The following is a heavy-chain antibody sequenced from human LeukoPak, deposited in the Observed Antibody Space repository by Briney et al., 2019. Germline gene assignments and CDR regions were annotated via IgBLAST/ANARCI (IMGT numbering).Heavy chain of an antibody. Sequence: GGSLRLSCAASGFTFTNYAMNWVRQAPGKGLEWVSGISGSGGSTYYADSVKGRFTISRDNAKNSLYLQMNSLRAEDTAVYYCARCVMGYSGYDFDYWGQGTLVTVSS. CDR2: ISGSGGST. D-gene: IGHD5-12*01. CDR1: GFTFTNYA. V-gene: IGHV3-23*01. J-gene: IGHJ4*02. CDR3: ARCVMGYSGYDFDY.